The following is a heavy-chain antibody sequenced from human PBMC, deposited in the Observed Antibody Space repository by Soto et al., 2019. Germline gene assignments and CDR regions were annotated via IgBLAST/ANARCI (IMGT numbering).Heavy chain of an antibody. CDR1: GGSIRSGNYY. CDR2: MSYSGST. J-gene: IGHJ4*02. CDR3: ARGQPIPLYFDS. Sequence: SETLSLTCTLSGGSIRSGNYYWSWIRQHPGKGLEWIGSMSYSGSTYYNPSLKTRGTISIDTPRNQLSLKLTSVTAADTALYYCARGQPIPLYFDSWGQGSLVTVSS. V-gene: IGHV4-31*03.